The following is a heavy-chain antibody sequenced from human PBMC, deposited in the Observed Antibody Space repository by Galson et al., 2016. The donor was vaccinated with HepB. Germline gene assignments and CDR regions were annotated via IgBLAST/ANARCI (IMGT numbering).Heavy chain of an antibody. V-gene: IGHV1-18*01. D-gene: IGHD3-3*01. CDR2: ISSFNGKT. CDR3: ARDGFWERLEYLYYGMDV. CDR1: GYTFASYG. J-gene: IGHJ6*02. Sequence: QSGAEVKKPGASVKVSCKASGYTFASYGISWVRQAPGQGLEWMGWISSFNGKTNIAQKFQGRVSMTTDTSTRTVYMEMRGLTSDDTAVYYCARDGFWERLEYLYYGMDVWGRGTTVTVSS.